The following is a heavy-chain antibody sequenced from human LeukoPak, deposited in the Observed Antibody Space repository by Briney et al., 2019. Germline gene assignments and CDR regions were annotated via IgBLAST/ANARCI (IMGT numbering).Heavy chain of an antibody. CDR3: ARQAAVALYDY. Sequence: SETLSLTCTVSGGSISSYYWSWIRQPPGKGLDGIGYIYYSGSTNYNPSLKSRVTISVDTSKNQFSLTLSSVTAADPAVYYCARQAAVALYDYWGQGTLVTVSS. J-gene: IGHJ4*02. D-gene: IGHD6-19*01. V-gene: IGHV4-59*08. CDR1: GGSISSYY. CDR2: IYYSGST.